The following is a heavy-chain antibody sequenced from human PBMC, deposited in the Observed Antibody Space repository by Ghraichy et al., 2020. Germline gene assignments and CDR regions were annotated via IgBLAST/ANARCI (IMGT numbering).Heavy chain of an antibody. J-gene: IGHJ4*02. CDR3: AGGRYQLPEFDY. V-gene: IGHV3-48*03. CDR1: GFTFSSYE. D-gene: IGHD2-2*01. CDR2: ISSSGSTI. Sequence: GGSLRLSCAASGFTFSSYEMNWVRQAPGKGLEWVSYISSSGSTIYYADSVKGRFTISRDNAKNSLYLQMNGLRAEDTAVYYCAGGRYQLPEFDYWGQGTLVTVSP.